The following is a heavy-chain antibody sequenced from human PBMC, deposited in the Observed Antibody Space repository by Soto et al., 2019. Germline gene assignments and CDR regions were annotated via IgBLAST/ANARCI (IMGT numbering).Heavy chain of an antibody. CDR2: IWYGGGSNK. V-gene: IGHV3-33*01. J-gene: IGHJ4*02. CDR3: ARDCNGGSCFLFDS. Sequence: QVQLVESGGGVVQPGRSLRLSCEASAFTFSSYSMHWVRQAPGKGLEWLAVIWYGGGSNKYYADSVKGRFTVSRDNSKNTLYLQMDSLTADDTAVYYCARDCNGGSCFLFDSWGQGTLVTVSS. CDR1: AFTFSSYS. D-gene: IGHD2-15*01.